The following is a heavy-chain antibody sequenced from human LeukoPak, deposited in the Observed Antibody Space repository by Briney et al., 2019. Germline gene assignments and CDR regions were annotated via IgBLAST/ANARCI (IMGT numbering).Heavy chain of an antibody. CDR3: AKNIRQLGNYYYYMDV. CDR1: GFTFSSYW. Sequence: GGSLRLSCAASGFTFSSYWMHWVRQAPGKGLVWVSRINSDGSSTSCADSVKGRFTISRDNAKNTLYLQMNSLRAEDTAIYYCAKNIRQLGNYYYYMDVWGKGTTVTVSS. V-gene: IGHV3-74*01. J-gene: IGHJ6*03. D-gene: IGHD1-1*01. CDR2: INSDGSST.